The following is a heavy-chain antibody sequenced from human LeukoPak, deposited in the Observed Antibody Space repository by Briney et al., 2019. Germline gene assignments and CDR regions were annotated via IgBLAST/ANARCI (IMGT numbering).Heavy chain of an antibody. CDR3: ARTYYYGSGSYKIDA. V-gene: IGHV7-4-1*02. J-gene: IGHJ5*02. D-gene: IGHD3-10*01. Sequence: ASVKVSCKASGYTFTTYAMYWVRQAPGQGLEWMGWINTDTRNPTYAQGFTGRFVFSLDTSVSTAYLQISSLKAEDTAVYFCARTYYYGSGSYKIDAWGQGTLVTVSS. CDR1: GYTFTTYA. CDR2: INTDTRNP.